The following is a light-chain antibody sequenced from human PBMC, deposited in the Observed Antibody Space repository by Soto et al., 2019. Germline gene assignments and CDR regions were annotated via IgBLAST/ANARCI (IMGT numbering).Light chain of an antibody. V-gene: IGLV1-36*01. J-gene: IGLJ3*02. CDR1: DSNIGTGTNP. CDR3: SAWDDNVNGWV. CDR2: YDH. Sequence: QSVLTQPPSVSQGPRQRVTISCSGSDSNIGTGTNPVNWYQQLPGKAPKLLIYYDHLLPSGVSDRFSGSRSGTSASLAISGVQSEDEAHYYCSAWDDNVNGWVFGGGTKVAVL.